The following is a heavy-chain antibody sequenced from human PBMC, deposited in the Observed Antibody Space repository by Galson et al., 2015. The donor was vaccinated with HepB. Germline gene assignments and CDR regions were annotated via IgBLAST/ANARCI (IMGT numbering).Heavy chain of an antibody. D-gene: IGHD4/OR15-4a*01. V-gene: IGHV6-1*01. CDR1: GDSVSSKSAA. CDR3: ARESREAGAFHY. J-gene: IGHJ4*02. Sequence: CAISGDSVSSKSAAWTWIRQSPSRGPEWMGRTYYRSKWYFDYAVSVKSRITLSPDTSKNQFSLQLNSVTPEDTAMYYCARESREAGAFHYWGQGTPVTVSS. CDR2: TYYRSKWYF.